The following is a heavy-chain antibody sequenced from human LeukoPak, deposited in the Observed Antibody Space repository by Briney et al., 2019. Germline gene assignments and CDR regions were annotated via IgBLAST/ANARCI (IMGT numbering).Heavy chain of an antibody. D-gene: IGHD3-10*01. Sequence: SVKVSCKASGGTFSSYAISWVRQAPGQGLEWMGGIIPIFGTANYAQKFQGRVTITTDESTSTAYMELSSLRSEDTAVYYCARGSEHMVRGVYFDYWGQGTLVTVSS. CDR2: IIPIFGTA. CDR1: GGTFSSYA. CDR3: ARGSEHMVRGVYFDY. J-gene: IGHJ4*02. V-gene: IGHV1-69*05.